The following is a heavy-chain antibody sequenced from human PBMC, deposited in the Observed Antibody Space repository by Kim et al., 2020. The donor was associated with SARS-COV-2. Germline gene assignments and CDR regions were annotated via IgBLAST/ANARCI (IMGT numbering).Heavy chain of an antibody. CDR2: IGTAGDT. CDR3: ARGRKYYDSSGYPIRYYYYDCGIDV. J-gene: IGHJ6*02. Sequence: GGSLRLSCAASGFTFSSYDMPWVRQATGKGLEWVSAIGTAGDTYYPGSVKGRFTIPRENAKKPLQRQMNSLRAGDTAAYYCARGRKYYDSSGYPIRYYYYDCGIDVGGQETAVTVS. D-gene: IGHD3-22*01. V-gene: IGHV3-13*01. CDR1: GFTFSSYD.